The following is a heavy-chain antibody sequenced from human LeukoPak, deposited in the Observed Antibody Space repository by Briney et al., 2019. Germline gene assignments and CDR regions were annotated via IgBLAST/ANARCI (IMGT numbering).Heavy chain of an antibody. CDR1: GGTFISYA. Sequence: ASVKVSCKASGGTFISYAISWVRQAPGQGLEWMGGIIPIFGTANYAQKFQGRVTITADESTSTAYMELSSLRSEDTAVYYCASLYGDYVLDWFDPWGQGTLVTVSS. CDR2: IIPIFGTA. J-gene: IGHJ5*02. D-gene: IGHD4-17*01. V-gene: IGHV1-69*13. CDR3: ASLYGDYVLDWFDP.